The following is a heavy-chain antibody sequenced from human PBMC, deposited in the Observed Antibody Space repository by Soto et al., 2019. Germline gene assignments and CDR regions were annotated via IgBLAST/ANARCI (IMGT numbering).Heavy chain of an antibody. D-gene: IGHD2-21*01. CDR1: GFTFSSYA. CDR2: ISYDGSNK. V-gene: IGHV3-30-3*01. Sequence: LRLSCAASGFTFSSYAMHWVRQAPGKGLEWVAVISYDGSNKYYADSVKGRFTISRDNSKNTLYLQMNSLRAEDTAVYYCAGLSDYYYGMDVWGQGTTVTVSS. CDR3: AGLSDYYYGMDV. J-gene: IGHJ6*02.